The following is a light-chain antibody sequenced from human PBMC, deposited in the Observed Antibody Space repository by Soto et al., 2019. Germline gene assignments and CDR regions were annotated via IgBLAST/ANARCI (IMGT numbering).Light chain of an antibody. CDR1: SANIGNNY. V-gene: IGLV1-51*01. CDR3: ATWDSSLSAVV. CDR2: DDS. J-gene: IGLJ2*01. Sequence: QSVLTQPPSVSAAPGQKATISCSGSSANIGNNYVSWYQQFPGTAPKLLIFDDSKRPSVIPDRFSGSKSGTSATLGITGLQTGDEADYYCATWDSSLSAVVFGGGTQLTVL.